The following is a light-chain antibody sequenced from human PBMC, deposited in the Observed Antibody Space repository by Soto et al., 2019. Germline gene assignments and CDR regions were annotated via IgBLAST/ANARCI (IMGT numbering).Light chain of an antibody. Sequence: EIVLTQSPDTLSLSPGERATLSCRASQSVTSNYLAWYQQKPGQAPRLLIYGASSRATGIPDNFSGSGSGTDFTLTIKRLEPEDFAVYYCQQYGISPYAFGQGTKLEIK. CDR3: QQYGISPYA. J-gene: IGKJ2*01. CDR2: GAS. CDR1: QSVTSNY. V-gene: IGKV3-20*01.